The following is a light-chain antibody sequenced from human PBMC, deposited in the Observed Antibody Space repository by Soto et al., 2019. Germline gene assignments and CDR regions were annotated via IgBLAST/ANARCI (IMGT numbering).Light chain of an antibody. Sequence: EIVLTQSPGTLSLSPGERATLSCRASQSFNSIYLAWYQQKPGQAPRLLIYGASSRATGIPARFSGSGSGTDFTLTISSLEPEDFAVYYCQQRSNWPPITFGQGTRLEI. CDR2: GAS. CDR1: QSFNSIY. V-gene: IGKV3D-20*02. CDR3: QQRSNWPPIT. J-gene: IGKJ5*01.